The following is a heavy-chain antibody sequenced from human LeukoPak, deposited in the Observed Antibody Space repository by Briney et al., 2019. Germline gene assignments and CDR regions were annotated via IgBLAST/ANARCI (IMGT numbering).Heavy chain of an antibody. CDR1: GFTFSSYW. J-gene: IGHJ5*02. D-gene: IGHD3-22*01. V-gene: IGHV3-74*01. CDR3: ARDLGQYYDTSDNWFDP. Sequence: PGGSLRLSCAASGFTFSSYWMHWVRHAPGKGLVWVSRINSDGSSTSYADSVKGRFTISRDNAKNTLYLQMNSLRAEDTAVYYCARDLGQYYDTSDNWFDPWGQGTLVTVPS. CDR2: INSDGSST.